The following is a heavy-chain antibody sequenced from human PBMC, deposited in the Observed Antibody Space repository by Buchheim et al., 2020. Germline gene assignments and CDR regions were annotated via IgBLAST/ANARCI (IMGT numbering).Heavy chain of an antibody. CDR1: GFTFSSYW. Sequence: EVQLVESGGGLVQPGGSLRLSCAASGFTFSSYWMTWVRQAPGKGLEWVANIKEDGSEGYYVDSVKGRFTISRDNAMNSLFLRMNSLRAEDAAVYYCARGKRDYYGMDVWGQGTT. J-gene: IGHJ6*02. V-gene: IGHV3-7*01. CDR2: IKEDGSEG. CDR3: ARGKRDYYGMDV.